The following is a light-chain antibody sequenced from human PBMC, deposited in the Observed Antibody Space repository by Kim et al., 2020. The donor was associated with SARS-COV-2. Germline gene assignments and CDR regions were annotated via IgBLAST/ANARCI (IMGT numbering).Light chain of an antibody. CDR3: CSYTGTSTTYV. CDR1: SRDVGSTNN. J-gene: IGLJ1*01. Sequence: QSGTITCSGTSRDVGSTNNVTWYQQQPGKAPKLMIYDVSKRPSGVTNSVTGTKSGDTASLTISGIEAEDEDDYCCCSYTGTSTTYVFGSGTQVTVL. V-gene: IGLV2-11*01. CDR2: DVS.